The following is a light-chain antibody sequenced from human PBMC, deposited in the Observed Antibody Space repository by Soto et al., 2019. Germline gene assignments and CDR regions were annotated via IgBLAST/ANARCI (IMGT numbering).Light chain of an antibody. Sequence: EIHLSQSPSFLSASVGDSVTITGRASQGIFSYLAWYQQKPGKAPELLIYGASTLQSGVPSRFSGRGSGKEFTLTISNLQAEDVATYFCQQLNNYPPTFGQGKRL. J-gene: IGKJ5*01. CDR1: QGIFSY. CDR3: QQLNNYPPT. V-gene: IGKV1-9*01. CDR2: GAS.